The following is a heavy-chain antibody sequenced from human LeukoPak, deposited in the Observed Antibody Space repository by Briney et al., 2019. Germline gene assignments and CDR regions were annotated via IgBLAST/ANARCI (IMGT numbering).Heavy chain of an antibody. D-gene: IGHD1-26*01. V-gene: IGHV3-23*01. CDR3: AKVGVVGATRGYYFDY. Sequence: PGGSLRLSCAASGFTFSSYAMSWVRQAPGKGLEWVSAISGSGGSTYYADSVKGRFTISRDNSKNTLYLQMNSLRAEDTAVYYCAKVGVVGATRGYYFDYWGQGTLVTVSS. CDR2: ISGSGGST. J-gene: IGHJ4*02. CDR1: GFTFSSYA.